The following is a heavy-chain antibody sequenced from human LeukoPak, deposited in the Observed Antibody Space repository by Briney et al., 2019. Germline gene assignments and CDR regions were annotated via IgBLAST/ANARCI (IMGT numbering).Heavy chain of an antibody. CDR1: GGTFSSYA. CDR3: ARLKGSKGWFDP. D-gene: IGHD3-10*01. V-gene: IGHV1-69*13. CDR2: IIPIFGTA. Sequence: SVKVSCKASGGTFSSYAISWVRQAPGQGLEWMGGIIPIFGTANYAQKSQGRVTITADESTSTAYMELSSLRSEDTAVYYCARLKGSKGWFDPWGQGTLVTVSS. J-gene: IGHJ5*02.